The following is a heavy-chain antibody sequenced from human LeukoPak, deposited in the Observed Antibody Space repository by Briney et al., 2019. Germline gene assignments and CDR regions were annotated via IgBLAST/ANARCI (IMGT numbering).Heavy chain of an antibody. CDR3: AFPWGDY. CDR1: GFNFVNTW. V-gene: IGHV3-74*01. Sequence: GGPLRLSCAASGFNFVNTWMHWVRQAPGKGLVWVSRINSDGSSTSYADSVKGRFTISRDNAKNTLYLQMNSLRAEDTAVYYCAFPWGDYWGQGTLVTVSS. D-gene: IGHD3-16*01. J-gene: IGHJ4*02. CDR2: INSDGSST.